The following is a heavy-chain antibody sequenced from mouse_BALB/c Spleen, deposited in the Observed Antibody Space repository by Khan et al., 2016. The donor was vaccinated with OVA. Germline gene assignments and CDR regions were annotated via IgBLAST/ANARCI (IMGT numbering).Heavy chain of an antibody. V-gene: IGHV5-6-3*01. CDR3: ARSAI. CDR1: RFTISSYG. Sequence: EVELVESGGGIVQPGGSPKRSCAASRFTISSYGMSSVRQTPDKRLELVATIDSNGGSTDYPDSVQRRFTISGDNAKNALYLQMRSLKSEDTAMYYCARSAIWGQGTTLTVSS. CDR2: IDSNGGST. D-gene: IGHD2-12*01. J-gene: IGHJ2*01.